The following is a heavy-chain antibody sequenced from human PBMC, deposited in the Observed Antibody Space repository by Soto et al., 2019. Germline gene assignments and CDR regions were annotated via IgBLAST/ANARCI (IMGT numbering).Heavy chain of an antibody. D-gene: IGHD5-12*01. J-gene: IGHJ4*02. CDR3: ARSPTGYSGYDYYFDY. Sequence: GASVKVSCKASGYTFTGYYMHWVRQAPGQGLEWMGWINPNSGGTNYAQKFQGRVTMTRDTSISTAYMELSRLRSDDTAVYYCARSPTGYSGYDYYFDYWGQGTLVTVSS. CDR1: GYTFTGYY. V-gene: IGHV1-2*02. CDR2: INPNSGGT.